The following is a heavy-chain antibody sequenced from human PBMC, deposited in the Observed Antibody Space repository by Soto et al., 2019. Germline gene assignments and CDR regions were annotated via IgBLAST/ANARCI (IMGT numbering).Heavy chain of an antibody. CDR2: ISGSGYNT. CDR3: AKDLTGTTMYYYYGKNV. CDR1: GFTLTSFT. Sequence: GESLRLSCAASGFTLTSFTMNWVRQAPGKGLEWVSAISGSGYNTYDAVSVRGRFTISRDNSMNMLYLQMNSLRGEDTSVYYCAKDLTGTTMYYYYGKNVWGEFNTVTFSS. V-gene: IGHV3-23*01. D-gene: IGHD1-1*01. J-gene: IGHJ6*04.